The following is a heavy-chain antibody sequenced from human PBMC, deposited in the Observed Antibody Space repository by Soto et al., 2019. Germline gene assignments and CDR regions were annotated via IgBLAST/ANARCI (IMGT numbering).Heavy chain of an antibody. CDR2: IYPGDSDT. Sequence: GESLRISCKGSGYSFTSYWIGWVRQIPGKGLEWMGIIYPGDSDTRYSPSFQGQVTISADKSISTAYLQWSSLKASDTAMYYCARSQGNQQLIYYYGLDCWGQGTTVTVSS. CDR1: GYSFTSYW. V-gene: IGHV5-51*01. CDR3: ARSQGNQQLIYYYGLDC. D-gene: IGHD6-13*01. J-gene: IGHJ6*02.